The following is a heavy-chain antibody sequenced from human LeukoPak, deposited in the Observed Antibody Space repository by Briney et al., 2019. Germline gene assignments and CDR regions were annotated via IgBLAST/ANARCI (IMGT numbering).Heavy chain of an antibody. CDR3: ARLGIVVVPAAMRHNWFDP. CDR2: INPNSGGT. Sequence: GASVTVSCTASGYTFTGYYMHWVRQAPGQGLEWMGWINPNSGGTNYAQKFQGRVTMTRDTSISTAYMELSRLRSDDTAVYYCARLGIVVVPAAMRHNWFDPWGQGTLVTVSS. V-gene: IGHV1-2*02. CDR1: GYTFTGYY. D-gene: IGHD2-2*03. J-gene: IGHJ5*02.